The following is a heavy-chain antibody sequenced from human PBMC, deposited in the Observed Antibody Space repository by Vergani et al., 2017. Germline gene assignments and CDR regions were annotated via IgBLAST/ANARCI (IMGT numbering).Heavy chain of an antibody. CDR1: GGSFTSYH. V-gene: IGHV4-34*01. D-gene: IGHD4-11*01. Sequence: QVQLQQWGGGLLKPSETLSLTCVVNGGSFTSYHWTWIRQSPGEGLEWVGVIDHTGRPDYNPSLKSRLTMSVDKSRNQFSLTLNSVTATETAIYFCARVNTETNGHLYYYYYRDVWGQGTAVTVS. CDR3: ARVNTETNGHLYYYYYRDV. J-gene: IGHJ6*03. CDR2: IDHTGRP.